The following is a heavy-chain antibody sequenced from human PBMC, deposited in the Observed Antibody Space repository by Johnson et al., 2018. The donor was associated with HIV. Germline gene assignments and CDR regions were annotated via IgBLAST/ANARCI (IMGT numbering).Heavy chain of an antibody. Sequence: QVRLVEFGGGVVQPGGSLRLSCVASGFTFSRFPMHPVRQAPGKGLEWVAFIRYDGSDKYYADSVKGRFTISRDNSKNTLYLQMNSLRAEDTAVYYCAKDLIELEGAFDIWGQGTMVTVSS. J-gene: IGHJ3*02. V-gene: IGHV3-30*02. CDR1: GFTFSRFP. D-gene: IGHD5-18*01. CDR3: AKDLIELEGAFDI. CDR2: IRYDGSDK.